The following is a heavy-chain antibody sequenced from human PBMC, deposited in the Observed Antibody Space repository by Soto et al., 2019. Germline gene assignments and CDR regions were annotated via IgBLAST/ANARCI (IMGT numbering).Heavy chain of an antibody. J-gene: IGHJ6*01. D-gene: IGHD2-21*01. CDR2: INHSGST. CDR3: ARVVLVRMEV. Sequence: PSETLSLTCAFYVVSFSGYYWSCIRQPPGKGLEWIGEINHSGSTNYNPSLKSRVTISVDTSKNQFSLKLSSVTAADTAVYYCARVVLVRMEVWGQGTTVIVSS. V-gene: IGHV4-34*01. CDR1: VVSFSGYY.